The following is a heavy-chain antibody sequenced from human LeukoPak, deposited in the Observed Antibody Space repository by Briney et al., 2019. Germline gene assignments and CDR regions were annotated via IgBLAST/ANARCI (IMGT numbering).Heavy chain of an antibody. Sequence: GGSLRLSCAASGFTFSSYWMHWVRQAPGKGLVWVSRINTDGSSTSYADSVKGRFTISRDNAKNTLYLQMNGLRAEDTAVYYCARDYQLLLSWFDPWGQGTLVTVSS. CDR2: INTDGSST. CDR3: ARDYQLLLSWFDP. V-gene: IGHV3-74*01. J-gene: IGHJ5*02. CDR1: GFTFSSYW. D-gene: IGHD2-2*01.